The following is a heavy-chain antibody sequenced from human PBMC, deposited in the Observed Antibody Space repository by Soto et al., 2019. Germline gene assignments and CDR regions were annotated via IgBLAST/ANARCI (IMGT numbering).Heavy chain of an antibody. J-gene: IGHJ4*02. CDR3: ARSEYCSGGTCYSLSPYYFDY. V-gene: IGHV3-23*01. D-gene: IGHD2-15*01. CDR2: ISGSGGST. Sequence: EVQLLESGGGLVQPGGSLRLSCAASGFTFSSYAMSWVRQAPGKGLEWVSSISGSGGSTYYADSVKGRFTISRDNSKNTLYLQMNSLRAEDTIVYYCARSEYCSGGTCYSLSPYYFDYWGQETLVTVSS. CDR1: GFTFSSYA.